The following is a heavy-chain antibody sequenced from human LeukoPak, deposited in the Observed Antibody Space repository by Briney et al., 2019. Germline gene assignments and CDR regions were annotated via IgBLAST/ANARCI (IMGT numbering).Heavy chain of an antibody. Sequence: SSVKVSCKASGYTFTGYYMHWVRQAPGQGLEWMGWINPNSGGTNYAQKFQGRVTMTRDTSISTAYMELSRLRSDDTAVYYCARGHYYGSGRHYYYMDVWGKGTTVTVSS. D-gene: IGHD3-10*01. CDR3: ARGHYYGSGRHYYYMDV. CDR1: GYTFTGYY. J-gene: IGHJ6*03. CDR2: INPNSGGT. V-gene: IGHV1-2*02.